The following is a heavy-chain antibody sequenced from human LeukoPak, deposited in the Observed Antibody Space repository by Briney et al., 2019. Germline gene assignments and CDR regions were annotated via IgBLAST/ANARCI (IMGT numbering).Heavy chain of an antibody. Sequence: AGGSLRLSCAAFGFTLSSYTMSWVRQAPGKGLEWVSSISGSVSSTFYAESVKGRFTLSRDNSKNTLYLQMNSLRAEDTAVYYCAKVARGLQLNAHLDYWGQGTLVTVSS. CDR3: AKVARGLQLNAHLDY. CDR2: ISGSVSST. V-gene: IGHV3-23*01. D-gene: IGHD6-13*01. CDR1: GFTLSSYT. J-gene: IGHJ4*02.